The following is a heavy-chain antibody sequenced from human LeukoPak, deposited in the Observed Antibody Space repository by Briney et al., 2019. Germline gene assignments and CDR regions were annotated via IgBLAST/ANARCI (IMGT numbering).Heavy chain of an antibody. CDR1: GGSISSYY. J-gene: IGHJ4*02. Sequence: KASETLSLTCTVSGGSISSYYWSWIRQPPGEGLEWIGYVYYSGSTNYNPSLKGRVTISVDTSKNQFSLQLSSVTAADTAVYYCARSFMGYGRGYFDYWGQGTLVTVSS. CDR3: ARSFMGYGRGYFDY. V-gene: IGHV4-59*01. CDR2: VYYSGST. D-gene: IGHD5-18*01.